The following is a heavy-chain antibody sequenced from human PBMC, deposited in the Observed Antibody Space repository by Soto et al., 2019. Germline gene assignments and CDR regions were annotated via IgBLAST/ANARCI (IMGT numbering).Heavy chain of an antibody. Sequence: SVKVSCKASGGTFSSYAISWVRQAPGQGLEWMGGIIPIFGTANYAQKFQGRVTITADESTSTAYMELSSLRSEDTAVYYCASTRATYYYDSSGYDNDYWGQGTLVTAPQ. CDR2: IIPIFGTA. V-gene: IGHV1-69*13. J-gene: IGHJ4*02. CDR1: GGTFSSYA. D-gene: IGHD3-22*01. CDR3: ASTRATYYYDSSGYDNDY.